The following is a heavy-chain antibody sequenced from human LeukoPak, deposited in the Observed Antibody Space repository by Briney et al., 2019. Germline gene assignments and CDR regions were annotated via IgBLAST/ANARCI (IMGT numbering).Heavy chain of an antibody. CDR3: AKYDGAGDYYYYYMDV. Sequence: PGGSLRLSCAASGFTFSSYGMHWVRQAPGKGLEWVAFIRYDGSNKYYADSVKGRFTISRDNSKNTLYLQMNSLRAEDTAVYYCAKYDGAGDYYYYYMDVWGKGTTVTVSS. CDR1: GFTFSSYG. V-gene: IGHV3-30*02. D-gene: IGHD3-16*01. J-gene: IGHJ6*03. CDR2: IRYDGSNK.